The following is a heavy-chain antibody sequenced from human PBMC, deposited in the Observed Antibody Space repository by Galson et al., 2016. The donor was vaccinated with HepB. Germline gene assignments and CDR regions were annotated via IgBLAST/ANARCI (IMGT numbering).Heavy chain of an antibody. V-gene: IGHV3-23*01. J-gene: IGHJ3*02. CDR2: VSGRDATT. D-gene: IGHD4-17*01. CDR1: GFTFSNYA. CDR3: AKDRLQDYGDPYDAFDI. Sequence: SLRLSCAASGFTFSNYAMTWVRQTPGKGLQWVSTVSGRDATTYYADSVKGRFTISRDNSKNTLYLQMNSLRAEDTAVYYCAKDRLQDYGDPYDAFDIWGQGTMVTVSS.